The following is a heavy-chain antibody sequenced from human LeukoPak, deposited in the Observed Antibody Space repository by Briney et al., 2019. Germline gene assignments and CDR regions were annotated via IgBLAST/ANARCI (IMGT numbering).Heavy chain of an antibody. CDR1: GFTFDDYA. CDR2: ISWNSGSI. D-gene: IGHD2-15*01. Sequence: GGSLRLSCAASGFTFDDYAMHWVRQAPGKGLEWVSGISWNSGSIGYADSVKGRFTISRDNAKNSLYLQMNSLRAEDTALYYCAKARGWYYFDYWGQGTLVTVSS. CDR3: AKARGWYYFDY. V-gene: IGHV3-9*01. J-gene: IGHJ4*02.